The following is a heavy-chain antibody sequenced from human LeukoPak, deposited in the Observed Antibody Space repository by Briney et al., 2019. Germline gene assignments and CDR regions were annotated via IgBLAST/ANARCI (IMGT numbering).Heavy chain of an antibody. CDR2: INHSGST. CDR3: ARGPGYSSGWFGKGTYYYYGMDV. Sequence: SETLSLTCAVYGGSFSGYYWSWIRQPPGKGLEWIGEINHSGSTNYNPSLKSRATISVDTSKNQFSLKLSSVTAADTAVYYCARGPGYSSGWFGKGTYYYYGMDVWGQGTTVTVSS. J-gene: IGHJ6*02. D-gene: IGHD6-19*01. V-gene: IGHV4-34*01. CDR1: GGSFSGYY.